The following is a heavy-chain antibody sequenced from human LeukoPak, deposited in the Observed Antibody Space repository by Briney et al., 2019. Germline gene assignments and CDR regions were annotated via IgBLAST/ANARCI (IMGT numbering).Heavy chain of an antibody. V-gene: IGHV3-11*01. CDR1: GFTFSDYY. D-gene: IGHD6-19*01. CDR2: ISSSGSTI. J-gene: IGHJ3*02. CDR3: ARSDIALSGHDAFDI. Sequence: TGGSLRLSCAASGFTFSDYYMSWIRQAPGKGLEWVSYISSSGSTIYYADSVKGRFTISRDNAKNSLYLQMNSLRAEDTAMYYCARSDIALSGHDAFDIWGQGTMVTVSS.